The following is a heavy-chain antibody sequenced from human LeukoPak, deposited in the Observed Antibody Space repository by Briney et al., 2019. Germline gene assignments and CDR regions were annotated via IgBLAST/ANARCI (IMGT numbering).Heavy chain of an antibody. Sequence: SVKVSCKASGGIFSSYTISWVRQAPGQGLEWMGRIIPILGIANYAQKFQGRVTITADKSTSTAYMELSSLRSEDTAVYYCARHTHSSGWVFDYWGQGTLVTVSS. CDR3: ARHTHSSGWVFDY. CDR2: IIPILGIA. CDR1: GGIFSSYT. J-gene: IGHJ4*02. V-gene: IGHV1-69*02. D-gene: IGHD6-19*01.